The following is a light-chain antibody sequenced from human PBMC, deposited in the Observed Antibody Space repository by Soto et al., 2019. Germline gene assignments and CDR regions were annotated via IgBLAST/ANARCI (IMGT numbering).Light chain of an antibody. V-gene: IGLV2-23*01. CDR1: SSDDGTYNL. Sequence: SVLTHPASVSGSPGHSITISCPGTSSDDGTYNLVSWYQHPLRKTPKLRIYEGSRRPGGVPSRFSACKSGNTDSLTISGLPAEDEAEHYCCSYDSSSTDGFGRGTKVTV. CDR2: EGS. CDR3: CSYDSSSTDG. J-gene: IGLJ1*01.